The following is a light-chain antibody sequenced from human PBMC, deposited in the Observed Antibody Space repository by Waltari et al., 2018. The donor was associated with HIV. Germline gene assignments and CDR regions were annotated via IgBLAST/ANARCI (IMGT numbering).Light chain of an antibody. V-gene: IGKV4-1*01. CDR2: WAS. CDR3: QQYYSTPFT. J-gene: IGKJ3*01. CDR1: QSVLYSTNSKNS. Sequence: DIVMTPSPDSLAVSLGERATINCKSSQSVLYSTNSKNSSAWYHQKPGQPPKLLIYWASTRESGVPDRVSGSGSGTDFTLTISSLQAGDVAVYYCQQYYSTPFTFGPGTKVDI.